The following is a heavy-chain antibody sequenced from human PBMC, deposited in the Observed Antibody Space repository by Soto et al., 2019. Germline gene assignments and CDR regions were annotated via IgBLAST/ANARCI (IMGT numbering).Heavy chain of an antibody. J-gene: IGHJ4*02. CDR1: GFIFGNYW. Sequence: EMQLVESGGDLAQPGGSLRLSCVASGFIFGNYWMSWVRQAPGKGLEWVANIGRDGSQKYYVDSVKGRFTISRDNAKNSLYLQISSLSAEDTAVYYCVRDIEEVGATLYFNYWGQGTLVTVSS. V-gene: IGHV3-7*03. CDR2: IGRDGSQK. CDR3: VRDIEEVGATLYFNY. D-gene: IGHD1-26*01.